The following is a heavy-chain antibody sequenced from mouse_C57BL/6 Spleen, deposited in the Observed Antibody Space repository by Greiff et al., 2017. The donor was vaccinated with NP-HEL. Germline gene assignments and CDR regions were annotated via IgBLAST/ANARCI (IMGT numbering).Heavy chain of an antibody. Sequence: EVQLQQSGPVLVKPGASVKMSCKASGYTFTDYYMNWVKQSHGKSLEWIGVINPYNGGTSYNQKFKGKATLTVDKSSSTAYMELNSLTSEDSAVYYCARRGGLTGDYVDYWGQGTTLTVSS. CDR1: GYTFTDYY. CDR3: ARRGGLTGDYVDY. J-gene: IGHJ2*01. D-gene: IGHD4-1*01. V-gene: IGHV1-19*01. CDR2: INPYNGGT.